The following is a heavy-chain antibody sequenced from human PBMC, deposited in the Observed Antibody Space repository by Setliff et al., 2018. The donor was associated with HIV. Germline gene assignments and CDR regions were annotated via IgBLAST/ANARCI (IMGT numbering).Heavy chain of an antibody. J-gene: IGHJ2*01. CDR3: ARHPQTDWYFDL. CDR2: IFNSGSS. CDR1: GGSISNNDYY. V-gene: IGHV4-39*01. Sequence: SETLSLTCSVSGGSISNNDYYWGWIRQSPGKGLEWIGTIFNSGSSYYNPSLESRVTISVDTSQNQFSLRLRSVTAADTAVYYCARHPQTDWYFDLWGRGTLVTVSS.